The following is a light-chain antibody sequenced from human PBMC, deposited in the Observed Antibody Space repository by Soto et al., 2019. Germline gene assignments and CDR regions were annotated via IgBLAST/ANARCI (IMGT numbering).Light chain of an antibody. J-gene: IGKJ2*01. V-gene: IGKV3-20*01. CDR2: GAS. CDR3: QQYGRSPLMFT. Sequence: EIVLTQSPGTLSLSPGERATLSCRASQSVNSNFLAWYQQKPGQAPRLLIYGASTRAAGVPDRFSGSGSGTDFTLTITRLDPEDFAMYYCQQYGRSPLMFTFGQGTKLGVK. CDR1: QSVNSNF.